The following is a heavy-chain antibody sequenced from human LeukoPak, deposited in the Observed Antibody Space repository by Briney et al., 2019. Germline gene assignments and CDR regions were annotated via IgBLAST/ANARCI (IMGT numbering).Heavy chain of an antibody. CDR2: IIPIFGTA. J-gene: IGHJ4*02. D-gene: IGHD3-22*01. CDR3: ASQPYYYDSSGYSRAEDY. V-gene: IGHV1-69*05. CDR1: GGTFSSYA. Sequence: SVEVSCKASGGTFSSYAISWERQAPGQGLEWMGGIIPIFGTANYAQKFQGRVTITTDESTSTAYMELSSLRSEDTAVYYCASQPYYYDSSGYSRAEDYWGQGTLVTVSS.